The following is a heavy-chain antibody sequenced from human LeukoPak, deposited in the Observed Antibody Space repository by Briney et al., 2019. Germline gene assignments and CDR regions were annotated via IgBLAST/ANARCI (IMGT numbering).Heavy chain of an antibody. J-gene: IGHJ5*02. CDR3: ARFSQGVFGWFDP. D-gene: IGHD3-10*01. CDR1: GSSISSYY. Sequence: PSETLSLTCTVSGSSISSYYWSWIRQPPGKGLEWIGSLYDGVSTKYNPSLKSRLTFSVDTSNNQFSLQMTSVTATDTAFYYCARFSQGVFGWFDPWGQGTLVTVSS. CDR2: LYDGVST. V-gene: IGHV4-59*01.